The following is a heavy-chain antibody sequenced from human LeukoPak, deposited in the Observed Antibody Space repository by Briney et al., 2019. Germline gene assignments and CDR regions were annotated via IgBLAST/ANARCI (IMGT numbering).Heavy chain of an antibody. CDR1: GFTFSSYA. CDR3: AKRYLGYYFDY. Sequence: GESLRLSCAASGFTFSSYAMSWVRRAPGKGLEWVSGITTSGGSASYADSVKGRFTISRDNSKNTLYLQMNSLRAEDTAVYYCAKRYLGYYFDYWGQGTLVTVSS. CDR2: ITTSGGSA. J-gene: IGHJ4*02. V-gene: IGHV3-23*01. D-gene: IGHD3-9*01.